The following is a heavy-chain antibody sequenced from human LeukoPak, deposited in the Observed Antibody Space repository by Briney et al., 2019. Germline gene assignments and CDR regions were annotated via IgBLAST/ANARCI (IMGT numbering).Heavy chain of an antibody. CDR3: ARGDRAASGFDY. CDR1: GFTVSSNY. D-gene: IGHD2-15*01. CDR2: IYSGGRT. V-gene: IGHV3-66*01. Sequence: GGSLRLSCAASGFTVSSNYMNWVRQAPGKGLEWVSVIYSGGRTYYADSVKGRFIISRDNSKNTLYLQMNSLSAEDTAVYYCARGDRAASGFDYWGQGTLVTVSS. J-gene: IGHJ4*02.